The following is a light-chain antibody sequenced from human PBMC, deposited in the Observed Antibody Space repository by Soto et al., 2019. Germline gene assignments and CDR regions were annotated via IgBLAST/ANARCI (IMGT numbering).Light chain of an antibody. J-gene: IGKJ1*01. V-gene: IGKV3-15*01. CDR3: QQYNNWPRT. CDR1: QSVSSN. CDR2: GAS. Sequence: EIVMTQSPATLSVSPGERATLSCRASQSVSSNLAWYQQKHGQAPRIIIYGASTRATGIPARFSGSVSGTEGTITISSLKSEDGTVYDGQQYNNWPRTFGQGTKVDIK.